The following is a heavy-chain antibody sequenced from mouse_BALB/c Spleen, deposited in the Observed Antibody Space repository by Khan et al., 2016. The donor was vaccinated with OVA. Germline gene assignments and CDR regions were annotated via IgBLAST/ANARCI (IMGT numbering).Heavy chain of an antibody. D-gene: IGHD2-14*01. CDR3: VRDGAYHRNDGWFAY. Sequence: QVQLKESGAELARPWASVKMSCKASGYTFTSYTIHWIKERPGQGLEWIGNINPSNGYTNYNQKFKDKATLTTDKSSTTSYLQLSSLTSDDSAVYNGVRDGAYHRNDGWFAYWGQGTLVTVSA. V-gene: IGHV1-4*01. CDR2: INPSNGYT. J-gene: IGHJ3*01. CDR1: GYTFTSYT.